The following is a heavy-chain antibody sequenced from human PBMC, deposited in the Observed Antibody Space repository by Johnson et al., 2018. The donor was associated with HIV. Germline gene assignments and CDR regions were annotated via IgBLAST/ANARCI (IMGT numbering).Heavy chain of an antibody. CDR3: AKDMRQWELLDAFDI. J-gene: IGHJ3*02. V-gene: IGHV3-30*18. Sequence: QVQLVESGGGVVQPGMSLRLSYADSGFTFSRENMHWVRQAPDKGLHWVAVISYDGSNKYYADSVKGRFTISRDNSKNTLYLQMNSLRAEDTAVYYCAKDMRQWELLDAFDIWGQGTMVTVSS. D-gene: IGHD1-26*01. CDR1: GFTFSREN. CDR2: ISYDGSNK.